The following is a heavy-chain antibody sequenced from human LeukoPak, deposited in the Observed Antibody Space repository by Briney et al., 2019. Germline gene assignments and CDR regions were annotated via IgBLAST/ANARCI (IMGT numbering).Heavy chain of an antibody. CDR3: ARDGPPYYDILTGYFLYYGMDV. J-gene: IGHJ6*02. D-gene: IGHD3-9*01. V-gene: IGHV1-18*04. CDR2: ISAYNGNT. Sequence: ASVKVSCKASGYTFTSYRIHWVRQAPGQGLEWMGWISAYNGNTNYAQKLQGRVTMTTDTSTSTAYMELRSLRSDDTAVYYCARDGPPYYDILTGYFLYYGMDVWGQGTTVTVSS. CDR1: GYTFTSYR.